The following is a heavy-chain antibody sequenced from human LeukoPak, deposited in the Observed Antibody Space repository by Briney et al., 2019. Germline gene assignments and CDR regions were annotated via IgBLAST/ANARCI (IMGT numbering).Heavy chain of an antibody. CDR3: AKEKSSRQWLVPFDY. V-gene: IGHV3-30*02. CDR1: GFSFSSYD. Sequence: GGSLRLSCAASGFSFSSYDMHWVRQAPGKGLEWVTFIRHDGSNKDYADSVKGRFTISRDNSKNTLYLQMNSLRAEDTAVYYCAKEKSSRQWLVPFDYWGQGTLVTVSS. CDR2: IRHDGSNK. D-gene: IGHD6-19*01. J-gene: IGHJ4*02.